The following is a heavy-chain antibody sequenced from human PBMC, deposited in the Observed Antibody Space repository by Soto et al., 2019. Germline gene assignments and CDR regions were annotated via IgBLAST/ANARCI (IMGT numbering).Heavy chain of an antibody. CDR3: ARHSRNYYGMDV. CDR1: GYSFTTYW. CDR2: INPGDSDT. D-gene: IGHD3-10*01. Sequence: PGESLKISCKASGYSFTTYWIAWVRQMPGKGLEWMGIINPGDSDTRYSPSFQGQVTISADKSITTAYRQWSTLKASDTAMFYCARHSRNYYGMDVWGKETMVTVSS. V-gene: IGHV5-51*01. J-gene: IGHJ6*04.